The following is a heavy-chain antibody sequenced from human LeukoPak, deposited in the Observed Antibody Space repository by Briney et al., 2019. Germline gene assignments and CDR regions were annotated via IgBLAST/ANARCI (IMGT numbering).Heavy chain of an antibody. CDR3: ARQDALGKFPPPYYLDV. J-gene: IGHJ6*03. D-gene: IGHD1-26*01. Sequence: SETLSLTCAVSGGSIRSYNWNWIRQPPGKGLEWIGYISETGSTNYNSSLENRVTLSLDTSKSQLSLNLRSATVADTAVYYCARQDALGKFPPPYYLDVWGKGTTVIVS. V-gene: IGHV4-59*08. CDR1: GGSIRSYN. CDR2: ISETGST.